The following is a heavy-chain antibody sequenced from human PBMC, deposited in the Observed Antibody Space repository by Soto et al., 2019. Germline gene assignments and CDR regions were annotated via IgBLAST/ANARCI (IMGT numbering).Heavy chain of an antibody. Sequence: GGSLRLSCAASGFTFSSYGMHWVRQAPGKGLEWVAVIWYDGSNKYYADSVKGRFTISRDNSKNTLYMQMNSLRAEDTAVYYCARAKSSWYYFDYWGQGTLVTVSS. V-gene: IGHV3-33*01. D-gene: IGHD6-13*01. CDR2: IWYDGSNK. CDR1: GFTFSSYG. J-gene: IGHJ4*02. CDR3: ARAKSSWYYFDY.